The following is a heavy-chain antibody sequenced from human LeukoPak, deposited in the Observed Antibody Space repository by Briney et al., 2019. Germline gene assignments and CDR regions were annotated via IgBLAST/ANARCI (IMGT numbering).Heavy chain of an antibody. CDR2: IYDSGST. D-gene: IGHD1-20*01. J-gene: IGHJ3*02. V-gene: IGHV4-59*08. Sequence: SETLSLTCTVSGGSISSDYWSWIRQPPGKGLEWIGYIYDSGSTNYNPSLKSRVTISVDTSKNQFSLKLSSVTAADTAVYYCARRYRNWNDEDNAFDIWGQGTMVTVSS. CDR3: ARRYRNWNDEDNAFDI. CDR1: GGSISSDY.